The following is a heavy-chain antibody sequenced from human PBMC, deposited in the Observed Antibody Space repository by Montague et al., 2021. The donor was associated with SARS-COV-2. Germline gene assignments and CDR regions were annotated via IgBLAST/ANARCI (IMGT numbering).Heavy chain of an antibody. J-gene: IGHJ4*02. V-gene: IGHV4-61*02. CDR2: IYASGRT. CDR3: ARAPDDYGTFGY. Sequence: TLSLTCTVSGDSIGSGSYYWSWTRRAAGEGLEWIGRIYASGRTDYNPSLINRVIISLDTSKNQFSLKLSSLTTADTGVYYCARAPDDYGTFGYWGQGIPVTVSS. D-gene: IGHD4-17*01. CDR1: GDSIGSGSYY.